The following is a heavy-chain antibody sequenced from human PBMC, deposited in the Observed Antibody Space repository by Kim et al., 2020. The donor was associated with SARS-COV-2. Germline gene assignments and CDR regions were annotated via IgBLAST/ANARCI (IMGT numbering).Heavy chain of an antibody. J-gene: IGHJ4*02. V-gene: IGHV1-46*01. CDR2: INPSGGST. Sequence: ASVKVSCKASGYTFTSYYMHWVRQAPGQGLEWMGIINPSGGSTSYAQKFQGRVTMTRDTSTSTVYMELSSLRSEDTAVYYCARDRPEPGIAAAGTQLDYWGQGTLVTVSS. D-gene: IGHD6-13*01. CDR1: GYTFTSYY. CDR3: ARDRPEPGIAAAGTQLDY.